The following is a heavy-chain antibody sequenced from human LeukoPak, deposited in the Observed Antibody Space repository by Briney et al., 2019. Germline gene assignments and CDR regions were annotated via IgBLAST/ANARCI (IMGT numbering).Heavy chain of an antibody. CDR2: ISSSSSYI. CDR3: AREGANRLVWFGNKALYV. CDR1: GFTFSSYG. Sequence: PGGSLRLSCAASGFTFSSYGMHWVRQAPGKGLEWVSSISSSSSYIYYADSVKGRFTISRDNAKNSLYLQMNSLRAEDTAVYYCAREGANRLVWFGNKALYVWGQGTLVTVSS. V-gene: IGHV3-21*01. J-gene: IGHJ4*02. D-gene: IGHD3-10*01.